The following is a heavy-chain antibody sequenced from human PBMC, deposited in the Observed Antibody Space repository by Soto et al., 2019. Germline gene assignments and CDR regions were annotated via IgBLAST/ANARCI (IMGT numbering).Heavy chain of an antibody. J-gene: IGHJ5*02. CDR1: GGTFSSYT. CDR2: IIPILGIA. Sequence: QVQLVQSGAEVKKPGSSVKVSCKASGGTFSSYTISWVRQAPGQGLEWMGRIIPILGIANYAQKFQGRVTITVNKSTSTAYMELGSLRSEDTGVYYCAEGSNPDRAAVPWGQGTLVTVSS. CDR3: AEGSNPDRAAVP. V-gene: IGHV1-69*02. D-gene: IGHD1-26*01.